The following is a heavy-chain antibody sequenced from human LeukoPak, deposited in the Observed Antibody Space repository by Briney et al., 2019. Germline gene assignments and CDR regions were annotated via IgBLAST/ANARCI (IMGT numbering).Heavy chain of an antibody. J-gene: IGHJ4*02. Sequence: PSETLSLTCAVYGGSFSGYYWSWIRQPPGKGLEWIGEINHSGSTNYNPSLKSRVTISVDTSRNQFSLKLSSVTAADTAVYYCALSPWDMLFRSLDYWGQGTLVTVSS. CDR3: ALSPWDMLFRSLDY. V-gene: IGHV4-34*01. CDR1: GGSFSGYY. D-gene: IGHD2-15*01. CDR2: INHSGST.